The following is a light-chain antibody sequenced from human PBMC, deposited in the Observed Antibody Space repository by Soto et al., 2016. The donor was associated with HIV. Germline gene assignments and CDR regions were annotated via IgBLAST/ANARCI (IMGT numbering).Light chain of an antibody. Sequence: SYELTQPPSVSVAPGKTARITCGGNNIGSKSVHWYQQRPGQAPVLVVYDDSDRPLGIPERFSGSNSGNTATLTISRVEAGDEADYYCQVWDTSSHHVVFGGGYQGDRP. J-gene: IGLJ3*02. V-gene: IGLV3-21*03. CDR3: QVWDTSSHHVV. CDR1: NIGSKS. CDR2: DDS.